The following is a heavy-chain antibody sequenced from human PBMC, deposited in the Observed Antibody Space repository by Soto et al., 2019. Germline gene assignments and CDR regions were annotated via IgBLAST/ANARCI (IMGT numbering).Heavy chain of an antibody. CDR1: GGTFSSYA. CDR3: ARAENDSSGYYPPYYYGMDV. J-gene: IGHJ6*02. V-gene: IGHV1-69*13. CDR2: IIPIFGTA. Sequence: GASVKVSCKASGGTFSSYAISWVRQAPGQGXEWMGGIIPIFGTANYAQKFQGRVTITADESTSTAYMELSSLRSEDTAVYYCARAENDSSGYYPPYYYGMDVWGQGTTVTV. D-gene: IGHD3-22*01.